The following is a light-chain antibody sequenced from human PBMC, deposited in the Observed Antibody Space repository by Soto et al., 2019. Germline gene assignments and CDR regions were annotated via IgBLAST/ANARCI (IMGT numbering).Light chain of an antibody. Sequence: QSALTQPRSVSGSPGQSVTISCTGTSSDVGGYNYVSWYQQHPGKAPKLMIYDVSKRPSGVPDRFSVSKSDNTASLTISGLQAEDEADYYCCSYAGSYYVFGTGTKLTVL. J-gene: IGLJ1*01. CDR1: SSDVGGYNY. CDR3: CSYAGSYYV. V-gene: IGLV2-11*01. CDR2: DVS.